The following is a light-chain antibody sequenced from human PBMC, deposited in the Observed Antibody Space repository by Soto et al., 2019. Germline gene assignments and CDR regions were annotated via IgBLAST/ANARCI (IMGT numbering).Light chain of an antibody. J-gene: IGKJ4*01. CDR2: DSS. CDR3: QQRSDWPLT. CDR1: QSVSSY. V-gene: IGKV3-11*01. Sequence: EIVLPQSPATLSLSPGDRATLSCRASQSVSSYLAWYQRKPGQAPMLLIYDSSNRSTGIPARFSGSGSGTDFTLTISSLEPEDFAVYYCQQRSDWPLTFGGGTKVEI.